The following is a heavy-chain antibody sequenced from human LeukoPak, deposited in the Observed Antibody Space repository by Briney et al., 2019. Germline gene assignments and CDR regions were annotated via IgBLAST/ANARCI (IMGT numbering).Heavy chain of an antibody. D-gene: IGHD6-19*01. J-gene: IGHJ6*03. V-gene: IGHV3-30*02. CDR1: GFTFSSYG. Sequence: GGSLRLSCAASGFTFSSYGMHWVRQAPGKGLEWVAFLRYDGSNKYYADSVKGRFTISRDNSKNTLYLQMNSLRAEDTAVYYCAKDAIAVAAYYYMDVWGKGTAVTVSS. CDR2: LRYDGSNK. CDR3: AKDAIAVAAYYYMDV.